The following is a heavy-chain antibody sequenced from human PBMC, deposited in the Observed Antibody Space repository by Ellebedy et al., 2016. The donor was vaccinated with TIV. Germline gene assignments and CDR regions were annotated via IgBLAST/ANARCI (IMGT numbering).Heavy chain of an antibody. J-gene: IGHJ2*01. V-gene: IGHV3-7*01. CDR1: RFSFRNYW. CDR3: ARAIYGASYL. D-gene: IGHD4-17*01. CDR2: INQDGTKK. Sequence: GGSLRLSCAASRFSFRNYWMSWVRQAPGKGLEWVANINQDGTKKHYVDSVRGRFTISRDYAGNSLFLQMNSLGAEDTAVYYCARAIYGASYLWGRGTLVTVSS.